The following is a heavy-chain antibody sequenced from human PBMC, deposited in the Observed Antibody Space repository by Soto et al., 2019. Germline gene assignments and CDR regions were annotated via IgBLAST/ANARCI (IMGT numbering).Heavy chain of an antibody. CDR2: IWYDGSNK. J-gene: IGHJ4*02. CDR1: GFTFSSYG. D-gene: IGHD3-10*01. V-gene: IGHV3-33*01. Sequence: QVQLVESGGGVVQPGRSLRLSCAASGFTFSSYGMHWVRQAPGKGLEWVAVIWYDGSNKYYADSVKGRFTISRDNSKNTLYLQMTSLRAEDTAVYYCARDDPPVLLWFGELDYWGQGTLVTVSS. CDR3: ARDDPPVLLWFGELDY.